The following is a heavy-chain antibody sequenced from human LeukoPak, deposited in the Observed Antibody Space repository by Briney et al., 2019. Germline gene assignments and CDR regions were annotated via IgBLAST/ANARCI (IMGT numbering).Heavy chain of an antibody. D-gene: IGHD6-19*01. CDR2: IIPIFGTA. CDR1: GGTFSSYA. CDR3: ARTPVAGPFDY. J-gene: IGHJ4*02. V-gene: IGHV1-69*01. Sequence: PSASVKVSCKASGGTFSSYAISWVRQVPGQGLEWMGGIIPIFGTANYAQKFQGRVTITADESTSTAYMELSSLRSEDTAVYYCARTPVAGPFDYWGQGTLVTVSS.